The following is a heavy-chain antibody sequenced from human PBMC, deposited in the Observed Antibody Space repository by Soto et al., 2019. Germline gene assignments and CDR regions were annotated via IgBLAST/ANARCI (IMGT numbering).Heavy chain of an antibody. Sequence: QVQLVQSGAEVKKPGASVKVSCKASGYTFTSYYMHWVRQAPGQGLEWMGIINPSGGSTSYAQKFQGRVTMTRDTSTSTVSMELSSLRSEDTAVYYCARDPRSVVVVAATNDAFDIWGQGTMVTVSS. J-gene: IGHJ3*02. CDR1: GYTFTSYY. V-gene: IGHV1-46*01. D-gene: IGHD2-15*01. CDR3: ARDPRSVVVVAATNDAFDI. CDR2: INPSGGST.